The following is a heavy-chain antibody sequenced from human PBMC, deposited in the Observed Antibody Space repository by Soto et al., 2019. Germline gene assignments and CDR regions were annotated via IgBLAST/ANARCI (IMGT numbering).Heavy chain of an antibody. CDR1: GYPLSENQ. V-gene: IGHV1-2*02. CDR3: ARKHSLDYIRWGLDP. Sequence: ASVKVSFRASGYPLSENQIHWLRRAPGQGLEWMGRINPNSDDTNYAQKFQGRVTMTRDTSIDTAYLELTGLTSDDTATYYCARKHSLDYIRWGLDPWGQGTLVTVSS. CDR2: INPNSDDT. D-gene: IGHD4-4*01. J-gene: IGHJ5*02.